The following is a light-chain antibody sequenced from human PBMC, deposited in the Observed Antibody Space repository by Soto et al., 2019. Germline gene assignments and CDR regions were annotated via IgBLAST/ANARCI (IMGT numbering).Light chain of an antibody. V-gene: IGKV3-20*01. J-gene: IGKJ1*01. CDR2: GAS. CDR3: QQYGSSPVT. CDR1: QSVSSSY. Sequence: EIVLTQSPGPLSVSPGERATLSCEASQSVSSSYLAWYQQKPGQAPRLLIYGASSRATGIPDRFSGSGSGTDFTLTISRLEPEDFAVYYCQQYGSSPVTLGQGTKVDI.